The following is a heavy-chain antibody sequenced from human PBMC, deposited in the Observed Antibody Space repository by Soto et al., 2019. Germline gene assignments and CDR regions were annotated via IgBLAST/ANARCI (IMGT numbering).Heavy chain of an antibody. CDR3: ARGEVDTAMVQYYYYGMDV. J-gene: IGHJ6*02. Sequence: GASVKVSCKASGYTFTGYYMHWVRQAPGQGLEWMGWINPDSGGTNYAQKFQGWVTMTRDTSISTAYMELSRLRSDDTAVYYCARGEVDTAMVQYYYYGMDVWGQGTTVTVSS. D-gene: IGHD5-18*01. CDR2: INPDSGGT. CDR1: GYTFTGYY. V-gene: IGHV1-2*04.